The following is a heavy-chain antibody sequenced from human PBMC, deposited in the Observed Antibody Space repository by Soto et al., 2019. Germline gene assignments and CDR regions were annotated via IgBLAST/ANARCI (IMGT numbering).Heavy chain of an antibody. CDR1: GYTFTSYG. J-gene: IGHJ6*02. Sequence: ASVKVSCKASGYTFTSYGISWVRQAPGQGLEWMGWISAYNGNTNYAQKLQGRVTVTTDTSTSTAYMELRSLRSDDTAVYYCARDRPGGILTPKLYYYYYGMDVWGQGTTVTVSS. D-gene: IGHD3-9*01. CDR3: ARDRPGGILTPKLYYYYYGMDV. CDR2: ISAYNGNT. V-gene: IGHV1-18*01.